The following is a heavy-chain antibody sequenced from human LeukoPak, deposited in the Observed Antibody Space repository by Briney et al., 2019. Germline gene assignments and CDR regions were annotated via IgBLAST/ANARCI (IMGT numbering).Heavy chain of an antibody. V-gene: IGHV3-23*01. J-gene: IGHJ4*02. CDR2: TSSSDAGT. D-gene: IGHD3-10*01. CDR3: VKVAKYYYGSETYYFFEH. CDR1: GFTLSTYA. Sequence: PGGSLRLSCAASGFTLSTYAMSWVRQTPGKGLEWVAATSSSDAGTYHADPVRGRFTISRDNSKKTLDLQMHSLRVEDTGIYYCVKVAKYYYGSETYYFFEHWGQGTPVTASS.